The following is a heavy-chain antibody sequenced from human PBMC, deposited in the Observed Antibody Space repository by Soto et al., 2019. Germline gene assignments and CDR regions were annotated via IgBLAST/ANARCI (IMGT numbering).Heavy chain of an antibody. D-gene: IGHD2-8*01. CDR1: GYAFTNYG. V-gene: IGHV1-18*01. J-gene: IGHJ4*02. Sequence: QVQLVQSGAEVKKPGASVKVSCKASGYAFTNYGFSWVRQAPGQGLAWMGWISPYNGNTDYAQKLQGRVTMTTDTSTNTAYMELRSLRSDDTAVYYCARDGGVLMVYAAFDYWGQGTLVTVSS. CDR3: ARDGGVLMVYAAFDY. CDR2: ISPYNGNT.